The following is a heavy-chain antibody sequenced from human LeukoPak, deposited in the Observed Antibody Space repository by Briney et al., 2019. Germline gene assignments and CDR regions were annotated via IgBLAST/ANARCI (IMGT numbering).Heavy chain of an antibody. Sequence: PGRSLRLSCAASGFTFTSYGMHWVRQAPGKGLEWVAVMSYDGSNKYYADSVKGRFTISRDNSKNTLYLQMNSLTAEDTAVYYCGKARGSYGINDAFDIWGQGTMVTVSS. CDR2: MSYDGSNK. V-gene: IGHV3-30*18. CDR3: GKARGSYGINDAFDI. D-gene: IGHD5-18*01. CDR1: GFTFTSYG. J-gene: IGHJ3*02.